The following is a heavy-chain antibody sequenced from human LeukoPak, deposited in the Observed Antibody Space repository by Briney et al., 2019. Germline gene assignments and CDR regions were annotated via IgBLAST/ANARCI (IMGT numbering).Heavy chain of an antibody. Sequence: GGSLRLSCAASGFTFSRYTMNWVRQAPGKGLEWVSSISSSSSYIYYADSVKGRFTISRDNAKNSLSLQMNSLRAEDTAVYYCARDSLEGGAFDYWGQGTLVTVSS. J-gene: IGHJ4*02. CDR3: ARDSLEGGAFDY. CDR2: ISSSSSYI. D-gene: IGHD1-1*01. CDR1: GFTFSRYT. V-gene: IGHV3-21*01.